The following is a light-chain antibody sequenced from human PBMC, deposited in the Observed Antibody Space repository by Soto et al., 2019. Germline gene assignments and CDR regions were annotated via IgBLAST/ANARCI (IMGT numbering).Light chain of an antibody. V-gene: IGLV1-47*01. CDR2: RNN. J-gene: IGLJ3*02. CDR3: AARDDSLSGHWV. CDR1: SSNIGSEY. Sequence: QSVLTQPPSASGTPGLRVTISCSGSSSNIGSEYVVWYQHLPGTAPKLLIYRNNQRPSGVPDRFAGSKSGTSASLAISGLRSEDEADYYCAARDDSLSGHWVFGGGTKLTVL.